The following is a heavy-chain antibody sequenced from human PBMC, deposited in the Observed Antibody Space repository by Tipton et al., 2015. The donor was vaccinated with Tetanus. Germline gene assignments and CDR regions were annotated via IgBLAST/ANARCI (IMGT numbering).Heavy chain of an antibody. Sequence: TLSLTCAVSGGSITSDNHYWSWIRQPPGKGLEWIGYIYHSGSTYYNASLKSRLDISLDTSKNQFSLRLTSVAVADTAVYYCAREHIRLIGEVIFRFFDLWGRGTLVTVSS. CDR3: AREHIRLIGEVIFRFFDL. V-gene: IGHV4-31*11. CDR1: GGSITSDNHY. CDR2: IYHSGST. D-gene: IGHD3-3*02. J-gene: IGHJ2*01.